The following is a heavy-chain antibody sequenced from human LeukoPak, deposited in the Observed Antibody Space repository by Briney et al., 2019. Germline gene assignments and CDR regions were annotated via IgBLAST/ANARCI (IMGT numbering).Heavy chain of an antibody. Sequence: GGSLRLSCAASGFTFSTYWMHWVRQAPGKGLVWVSRISSDGSITSYADPVKGRFTISRDNAKNTLYLQMNSLRAEDTAVYYCARHLNYYLDYWGQGTLATVSS. CDR1: GFTFSTYW. CDR2: ISSDGSIT. D-gene: IGHD3-10*01. CDR3: ARHLNYYLDY. V-gene: IGHV3-74*01. J-gene: IGHJ4*02.